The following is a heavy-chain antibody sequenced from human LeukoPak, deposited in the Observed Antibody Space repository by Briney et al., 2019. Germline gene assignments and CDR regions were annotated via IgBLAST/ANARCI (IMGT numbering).Heavy chain of an antibody. D-gene: IGHD7-27*01. CDR1: AFTFSSYS. Sequence: GGSLRLSCAASAFTFSSYSMNWVRQAPGKGLEWVPSISSGSSVIFYADSVQGRFTISRDNAKNSLYLQMNSLRAEDTAVYYCARGGTGATRDDTFDVWGQGTMVSVSS. CDR2: ISSGSSVI. J-gene: IGHJ3*01. V-gene: IGHV3-21*01. CDR3: ARGGTGATRDDTFDV.